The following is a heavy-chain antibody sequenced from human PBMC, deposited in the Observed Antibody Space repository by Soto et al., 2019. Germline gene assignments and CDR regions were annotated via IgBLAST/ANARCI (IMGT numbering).Heavy chain of an antibody. V-gene: IGHV5-51*01. CDR3: ARHGRHSYDGSSYSLQLGSFDP. J-gene: IGHJ5*02. Sequence: GESLKISRQASGYSFTTYWIDGVRQMRGKGPEWMGIIYPRDSDTRYSPSFEGQVTISADRSSSTAYLQWRSLKASDSAIYYCARHGRHSYDGSSYSLQLGSFDPWGQGTLVTVSS. D-gene: IGHD3-22*01. CDR2: IYPRDSDT. CDR1: GYSFTTYW.